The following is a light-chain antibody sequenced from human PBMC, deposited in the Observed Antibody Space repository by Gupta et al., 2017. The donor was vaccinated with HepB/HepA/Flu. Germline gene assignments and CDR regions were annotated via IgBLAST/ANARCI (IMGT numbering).Light chain of an antibody. Sequence: QSVLTQPPSVSGAPGQTIIISCTGSNSNIGASYDVHWYQQFPGTAPKLLIYGNHQRPAGIPERFSASRSGTSASLAITGLQAEDEADYYCQSYDGNFWLFGGGTKVTVL. CDR2: GNH. CDR1: NSNIGASYD. V-gene: IGLV1-40*01. J-gene: IGLJ3*02. CDR3: QSYDGNFWL.